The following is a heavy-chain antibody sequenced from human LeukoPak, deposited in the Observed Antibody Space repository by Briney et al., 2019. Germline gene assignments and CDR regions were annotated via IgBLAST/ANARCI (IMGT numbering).Heavy chain of an antibody. CDR3: VRDAGPAPLFDL. J-gene: IGHJ5*02. D-gene: IGHD6-13*01. Sequence: SQTLSLTYAISGDSVSNSGVAWNWIRQSPSRGLEWLGRTYYRSKWYNDYAVSLKSRIAINPDTAKNQFSLQLNSATPDDTGVYYCVRDAGPAPLFDLWGLGTLVTVSS. CDR1: GDSVSNSGVA. V-gene: IGHV6-1*01. CDR2: TYYRSKWYN.